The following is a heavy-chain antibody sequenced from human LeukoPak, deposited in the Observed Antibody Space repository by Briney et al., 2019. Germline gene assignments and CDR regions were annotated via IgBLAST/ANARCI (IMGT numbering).Heavy chain of an antibody. CDR1: GGSFSGYY. V-gene: IGHV4-34*01. J-gene: IGHJ4*02. D-gene: IGHD6-19*01. CDR3: ARGRGWNYIDY. CDR2: INHSGST. Sequence: PSETLSLTCAVYGGSFSGYYWSWIRQPPGKGPEWIGEINHSGSTNYNPSLKSRVTISVDTSKNQFSLKLSSVTAADTAVYYCARGRGWNYIDYWGQGTLVTVSS.